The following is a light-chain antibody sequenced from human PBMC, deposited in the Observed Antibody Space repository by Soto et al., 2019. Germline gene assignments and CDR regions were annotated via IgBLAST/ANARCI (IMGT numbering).Light chain of an antibody. CDR2: AAS. J-gene: IGKJ1*01. CDR3: HNYNSAPRT. CDR1: QGISND. V-gene: IGKV1-27*01. Sequence: DIQMTQSPSSLSASIGDRVTISCRASQGISNDLAWYQQKPGKVPYLLIYAASTSHSGVPSRFRGSGSGTDFTLTISSLQPEDVATSYCHNYNSAPRTCGQGTKVDIK.